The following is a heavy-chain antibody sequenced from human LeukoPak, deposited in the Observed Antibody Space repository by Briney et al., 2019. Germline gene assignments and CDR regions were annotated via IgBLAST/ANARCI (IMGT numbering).Heavy chain of an antibody. CDR3: ARSGASSSGWPFDY. V-gene: IGHV4-39*07. J-gene: IGHJ4*02. D-gene: IGHD6-19*01. CDR2: IYYSGST. CDR1: GGSISSSSYY. Sequence: SETLSLTCTVSGGSISSSSYYRGWIRQPPGKGLEWIGSIYYSGSTYYNPSLKSRVTISVDTSKNQFSLKLNSVTAADTAVYYCARSGASSSGWPFDYWGQGTLVTVSS.